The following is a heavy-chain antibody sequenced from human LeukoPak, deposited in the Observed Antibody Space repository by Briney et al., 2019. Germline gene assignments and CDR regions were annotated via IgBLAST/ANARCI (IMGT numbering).Heavy chain of an antibody. CDR3: ARDREGYYDILTGYYGVGAFDI. D-gene: IGHD3-9*01. CDR1: GASISSYY. J-gene: IGHJ3*02. Sequence: SETLSLTCTVSGASISSYYWSWIRQPPGKGLEFIGYVYYTGSTNYTPSLESRVTISLDTSKNEFSLTMSSVTAADTAVYYCARDREGYYDILTGYYGVGAFDIWGQGTMVTVSS. CDR2: VYYTGST. V-gene: IGHV4-59*01.